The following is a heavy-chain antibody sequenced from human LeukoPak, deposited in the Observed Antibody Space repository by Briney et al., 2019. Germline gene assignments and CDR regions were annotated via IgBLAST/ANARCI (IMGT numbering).Heavy chain of an antibody. J-gene: IGHJ4*02. Sequence: ASVKVSCKASGYTFTGYYMHWVRQAPGQGLEWMGWINPNSGGTNYAQKFQGRVTMTRDTSISTAYKELSRLRSDDTAVYYCARDLFAAAGIFDYWGQGTLVTVSS. D-gene: IGHD6-13*01. CDR1: GYTFTGYY. CDR3: ARDLFAAAGIFDY. V-gene: IGHV1-2*02. CDR2: INPNSGGT.